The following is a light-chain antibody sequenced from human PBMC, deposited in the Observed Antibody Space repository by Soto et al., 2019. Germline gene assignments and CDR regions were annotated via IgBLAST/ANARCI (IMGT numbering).Light chain of an antibody. Sequence: QSALTQPASVSGSPGQSITISCTGTSSDVGGYNYVSWYQQHPGKAPKLMIYDVSNRPSGVSNRFSGSKSGNTASLTISGLQAEDEADYYCSPAEIVFGTGTKLTVL. CDR3: SPAEIV. CDR1: SSDVGGYNY. V-gene: IGLV2-14*01. CDR2: DVS. J-gene: IGLJ1*01.